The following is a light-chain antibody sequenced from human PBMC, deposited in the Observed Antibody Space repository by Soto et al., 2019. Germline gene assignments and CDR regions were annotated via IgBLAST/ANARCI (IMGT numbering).Light chain of an antibody. J-gene: IGLJ2*01. Sequence: QSVLTQPPSASGTSGQRVTISCSGSSSNIGSNTINWYQQLPGTAPKLLIYTNNPRPSGVPDRFSGSKSGTSASLAISGLQSEDEADYYCAAWDDSLNGVVFGGGTKLTVL. CDR2: TNN. CDR1: SSNIGSNT. V-gene: IGLV1-44*01. CDR3: AAWDDSLNGVV.